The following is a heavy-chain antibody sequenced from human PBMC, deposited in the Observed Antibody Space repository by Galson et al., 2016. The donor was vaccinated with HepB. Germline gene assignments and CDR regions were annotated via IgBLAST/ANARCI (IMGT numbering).Heavy chain of an antibody. CDR2: VYYNGGT. CDR3: ATMTRGDFGPIDY. CDR1: GGSISSDGNY. V-gene: IGHV4-31*03. Sequence: TLSLTCTVSGGSISSDGNYWSWIRQHPGKGLERIGYVYYNGGTYYSPSLKSRVAISLDASKNQLSLKLTSVTAADTAVYYCATMTRGDFGPIDYWGRGALVTVS. J-gene: IGHJ4*02. D-gene: IGHD3-16*01.